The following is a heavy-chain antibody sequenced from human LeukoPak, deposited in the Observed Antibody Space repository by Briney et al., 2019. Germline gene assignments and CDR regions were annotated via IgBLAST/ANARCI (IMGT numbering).Heavy chain of an antibody. CDR1: GFTFSSYS. D-gene: IGHD3-22*01. CDR2: ISSSSSTI. Sequence: PGGSLRLSCAASGFTFSSYSMNWVRQAPGKGLEWVSYISSSSSTIYYADSVKGRFTISRDNAKNSLYLQMNSLRDEDTAVYYCARFPHYYDSSGYSFRGQGTLVTVSS. V-gene: IGHV3-48*02. CDR3: ARFPHYYDSSGYSF. J-gene: IGHJ4*02.